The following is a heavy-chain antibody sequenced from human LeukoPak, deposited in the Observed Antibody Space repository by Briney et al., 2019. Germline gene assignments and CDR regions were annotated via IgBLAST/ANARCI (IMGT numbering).Heavy chain of an antibody. CDR3: ARDDYGMDV. CDR1: GGSVSSGSYY. Sequence: SETLSLTCSVSGGSVSSGSYYWSWIRQPPGKGLEWIGYIYYSGSTNYNPSLKSRVTISVDTSKNQFSLKLSSVTAADTAVYYCARDDYGMDVWGQGTTVTVSS. J-gene: IGHJ6*02. V-gene: IGHV4-61*01. CDR2: IYYSGST.